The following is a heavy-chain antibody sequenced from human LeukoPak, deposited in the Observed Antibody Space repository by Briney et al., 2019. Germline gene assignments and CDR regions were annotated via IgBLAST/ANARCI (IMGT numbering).Heavy chain of an antibody. D-gene: IGHD4-17*01. CDR3: ARGSMTTQNNWFDP. J-gene: IGHJ5*02. Sequence: PSETLSLTCTVSGGSISSSSYYWGWIRQPPGKGLEWIGSIYHSGSTYYNPSLKSRVTISVDTSKNQFSLKLSSVTAADTAVYYCARGSMTTQNNWFDPWGQGTLVTVSS. V-gene: IGHV4-39*07. CDR1: GGSISSSSYY. CDR2: IYHSGST.